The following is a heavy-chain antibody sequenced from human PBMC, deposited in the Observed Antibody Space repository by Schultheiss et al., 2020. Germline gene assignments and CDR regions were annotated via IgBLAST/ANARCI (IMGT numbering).Heavy chain of an antibody. CDR2: IYHSGST. CDR3: ARDMAARPYYFDY. CDR1: GGSISSGGYY. V-gene: IGHV4-30-4*08. D-gene: IGHD6-6*01. Sequence: SQTLSLTCTVSGGSISSGGYYWSWIRQPPGKGLEWIGYIYHSGSTYYNPSLKSRVTISVDTSKNQFSLKLSSVTAADTAVYYCARDMAARPYYFDYWGQGTLVTVSS. J-gene: IGHJ4*02.